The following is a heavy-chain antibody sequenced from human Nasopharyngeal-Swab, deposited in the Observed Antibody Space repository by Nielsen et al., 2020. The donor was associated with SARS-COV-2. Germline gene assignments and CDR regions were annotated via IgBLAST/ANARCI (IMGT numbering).Heavy chain of an antibody. CDR3: AKDFRHNYDYWSGYFTN. D-gene: IGHD3-3*01. J-gene: IGHJ4*02. V-gene: IGHV3-23*01. CDR1: GFTFSSCA. Sequence: GEALKISCVASGFTFSSCAMTWGRQAPGEGLQWLSTISGSGHRTYYADSVKGRFTISRDKSQNTLYLQMNSLRAEDTAVYYCAKDFRHNYDYWSGYFTNWGQGTLVTVSS. CDR2: ISGSGHRT.